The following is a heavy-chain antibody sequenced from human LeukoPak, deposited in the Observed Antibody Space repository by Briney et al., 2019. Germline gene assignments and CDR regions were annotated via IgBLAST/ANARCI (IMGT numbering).Heavy chain of an antibody. J-gene: IGHJ5*02. CDR1: GGSISSGNYY. CDR2: FHNSGST. Sequence: PSETLSLTCTVSGGSISSGNYYWSWIRQPAGKGLEWIGRFHNSGSTNYNPSLKSRVTISIDTSKSQLSLKMISVTAADTAMYYCAREGQPGGQQLSWFDPWGQGTLVTVSS. CDR3: AREGQPGGQQLSWFDP. V-gene: IGHV4-61*02. D-gene: IGHD6-13*01.